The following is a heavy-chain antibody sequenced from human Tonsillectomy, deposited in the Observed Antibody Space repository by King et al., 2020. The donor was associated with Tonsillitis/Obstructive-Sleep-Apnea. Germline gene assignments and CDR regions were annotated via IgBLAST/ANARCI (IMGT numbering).Heavy chain of an antibody. D-gene: IGHD4-11*01. Sequence: VQLQESGPGLVKPSETLPLTCTVSGGSISSYYWSWIRQPPGKGLEWIGYIYYSGSTNYNPSLKSRVTISVDTSKNQFSLKLSSVTAADTAVYYCASTDYSNYVGWFDPWGQGTLVTVSS. CDR3: ASTDYSNYVGWFDP. V-gene: IGHV4-59*01. CDR2: IYYSGST. CDR1: GGSISSYY. J-gene: IGHJ5*02.